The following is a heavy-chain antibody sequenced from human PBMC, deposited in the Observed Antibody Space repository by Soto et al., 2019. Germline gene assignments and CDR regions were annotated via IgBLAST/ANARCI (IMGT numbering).Heavy chain of an antibody. V-gene: IGHV5-51*01. CDR1: GYSFTSYW. J-gene: IGHJ6*02. Sequence: GESLKISCKGSGYSFTSYWIVWVRQMPGKGLEWMGIIYPGDSDTRYSPSFQGQVTISADKSISTAYLQWSSLKASDTAMYYCARRFDFWSGSGRYYYGLDVWGQGTTVTVSS. D-gene: IGHD3-3*01. CDR3: ARRFDFWSGSGRYYYGLDV. CDR2: IYPGDSDT.